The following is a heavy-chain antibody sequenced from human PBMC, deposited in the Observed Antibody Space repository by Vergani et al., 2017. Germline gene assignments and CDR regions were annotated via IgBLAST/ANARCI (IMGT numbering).Heavy chain of an antibody. J-gene: IGHJ1*01. CDR3: ATKSCGTPGCQRGYFRE. CDR2: ISYDGTQK. Sequence: QVHLVESGGGVVQPGRSLRLSCVVSGLTSSYYGMHWVRQAPGKGLEWVAVISYDGTQKYYADSVKGRFTICRDNSKSTLYLQMNSLRTEDTAVYYCATKSCGTPGCQRGYFREWGQGTLVTVSS. CDR1: GLTSSYYG. D-gene: IGHD1-1*01. V-gene: IGHV3-30*03.